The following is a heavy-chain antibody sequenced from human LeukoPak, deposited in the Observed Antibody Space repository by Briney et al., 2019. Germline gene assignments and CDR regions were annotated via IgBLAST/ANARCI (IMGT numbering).Heavy chain of an antibody. CDR2: ISSSGSTI. CDR1: GFTFSSYE. CDR3: ARDWNDGGGWFDP. D-gene: IGHD1-1*01. V-gene: IGHV3-48*03. Sequence: GGSLRLSCAASGFTFSSYEMNWVRQAPGKGLEWGSYISSSGSTIYYADSVKGRFTISRDNAKNSLYLQMSSLRAEDTAVYYCARDWNDGGGWFDPWGQGTLVTVSS. J-gene: IGHJ5*02.